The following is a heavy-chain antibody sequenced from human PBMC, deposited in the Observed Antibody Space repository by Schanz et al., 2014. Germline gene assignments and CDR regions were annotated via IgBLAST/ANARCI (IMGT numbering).Heavy chain of an antibody. D-gene: IGHD5-18*01. CDR3: AKDAENTAMITDYFDY. V-gene: IGHV3-48*01. Sequence: EVQLVESGGGLIQPGGSLRLSCAASGFGFSSYSMNWVRQAPGKGLEWVSYISGSSRTIYYADSMKGRFTVSRDNAKNSVFLQMNSLRAEDTAVYYCAKDAENTAMITDYFDYWGQGTLSAVSS. CDR1: GFGFSSYS. J-gene: IGHJ4*02. CDR2: ISGSSRTI.